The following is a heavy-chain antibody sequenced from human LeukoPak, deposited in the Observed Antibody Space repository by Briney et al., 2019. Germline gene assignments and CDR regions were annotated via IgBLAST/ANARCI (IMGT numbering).Heavy chain of an antibody. J-gene: IGHJ4*02. CDR3: ARGRGSYYPFDY. D-gene: IGHD1-26*01. CDR1: GYTFTGYY. Sequence: ASVKVSCKASGYTFTGYYIHWVRQATGQGLEWMGWMNPNSGNTGYAQKFQGRVTMTRNTSISTAYMELSSLRSEDTAVYYCARGRGSYYPFDYWGQGTLVTVSS. CDR2: MNPNSGNT. V-gene: IGHV1-8*02.